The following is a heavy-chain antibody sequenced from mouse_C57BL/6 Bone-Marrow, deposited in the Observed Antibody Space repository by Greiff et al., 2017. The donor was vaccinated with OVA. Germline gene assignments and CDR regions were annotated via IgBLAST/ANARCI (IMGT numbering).Heavy chain of an antibody. CDR1: GYTFTEYT. D-gene: IGHD2-5*01. V-gene: IGHV1-62-2*01. CDR3: ARHSAYYSNFYYAMDY. J-gene: IGHJ4*01. CDR2: FYPGSGSI. Sequence: QVQLKQSGAELVKPGASVKLSCKASGYTFTEYTIHWVKQRSGQGLEWIGWFYPGSGSIKYNEKFKDKATLTADKSSSTVYMELSRLTSEDSAVYFCARHSAYYSNFYYAMDYWGQGTSVTVSS.